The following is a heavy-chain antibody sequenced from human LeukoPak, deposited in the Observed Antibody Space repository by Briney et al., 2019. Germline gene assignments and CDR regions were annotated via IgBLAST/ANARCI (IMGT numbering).Heavy chain of an antibody. CDR1: GFTFSSYS. D-gene: IGHD1-20*01. V-gene: IGHV3-21*01. CDR2: ISSSSSYI. CDR3: ARDNWNDDGGYYYYYYMDV. Sequence: PGGSLRLSCAASGFTFSSYSMNWVRQAPGKGLEWVSSISSSSSYIYYADSVKGRFTISRDNAKNSLYLQMNRLRAEDTAVSYCARDNWNDDGGYYYYYYMDVWGKGTTVTVSS. J-gene: IGHJ6*03.